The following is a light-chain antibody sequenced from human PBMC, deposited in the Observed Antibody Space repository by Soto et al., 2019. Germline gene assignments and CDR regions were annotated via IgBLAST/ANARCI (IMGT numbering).Light chain of an antibody. CDR1: QSVSDK. CDR3: QQYGSSPT. V-gene: IGKV3-20*01. Sequence: EVLMTQSPDTLYVSPGERVTLSCRASQSVSDKLAWHQQTPGQAPRLLLYGVSNRATGIPDRFNASGSGTDFTLTIAKLEPEDFAVYYCQQYGSSPTFGQGTRLE. J-gene: IGKJ5*01. CDR2: GVS.